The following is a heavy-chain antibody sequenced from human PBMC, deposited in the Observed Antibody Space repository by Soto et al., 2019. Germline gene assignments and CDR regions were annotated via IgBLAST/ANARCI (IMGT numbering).Heavy chain of an antibody. Sequence: PSETLFLTCIVSGDSITNFHWSWIRQPPGKGLEWIGYVYFSGSTKYNPSLKSRVIMSIDTSKNEFSLKLTSVTAADSAAYFCAAYDSEGYFDYWGQGALVTVSS. CDR3: AAYDSEGYFDY. D-gene: IGHD3-9*01. CDR2: VYFSGST. J-gene: IGHJ4*02. CDR1: GDSITNFH. V-gene: IGHV4-59*03.